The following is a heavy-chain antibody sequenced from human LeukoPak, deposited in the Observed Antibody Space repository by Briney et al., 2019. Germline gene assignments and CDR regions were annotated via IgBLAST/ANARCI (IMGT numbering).Heavy chain of an antibody. J-gene: IGHJ4*02. D-gene: IGHD6-13*01. Sequence: SQTLSLTCTVSGGSISSGDYYWTWIRQPPGKGLEWIGYIYYSGSTYYNPSLKSRVTISVDTSKNQFSLKLSSVTAADTAVYYCARVSGQLATRVDYWGQGTLVTVSS. CDR2: IYYSGST. CDR3: ARVSGQLATRVDY. V-gene: IGHV4-30-4*01. CDR1: GGSISSGDYY.